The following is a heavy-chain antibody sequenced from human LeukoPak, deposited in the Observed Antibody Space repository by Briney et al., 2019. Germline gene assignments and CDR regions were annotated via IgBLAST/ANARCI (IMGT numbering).Heavy chain of an antibody. CDR2: INPNSGGT. CDR1: GYTFTGYY. V-gene: IGHV1-2*02. J-gene: IGHJ3*02. CDR3: ATYSSGSLWSGAFDI. Sequence: GASVKVSCKASGYTFTGYYMHWVRQAPGQGLEWMGWINPNSGGTNYAQKFQGRVTMTRDTSISTVYMELSSLRSEDTAVYYCATYSSGSLWSGAFDIWGQGTMVTVSS. D-gene: IGHD6-19*01.